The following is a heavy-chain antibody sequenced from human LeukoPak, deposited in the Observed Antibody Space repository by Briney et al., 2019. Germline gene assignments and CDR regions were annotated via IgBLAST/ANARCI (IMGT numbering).Heavy chain of an antibody. CDR2: INPNSGGT. CDR3: AKDLREYSSSPRNAFDI. CDR1: GYTFTGYY. Sequence: ASVKVSCKASGYTFTGYYMHWVRQAPGQGLEWMGWINPNSGGTNYAQKFQGRVTMTRDTSISTAYMELSRLRSDDTAVYYCAKDLREYSSSPRNAFDIWGQGTMVTVSS. J-gene: IGHJ3*02. V-gene: IGHV1-2*02. D-gene: IGHD6-6*01.